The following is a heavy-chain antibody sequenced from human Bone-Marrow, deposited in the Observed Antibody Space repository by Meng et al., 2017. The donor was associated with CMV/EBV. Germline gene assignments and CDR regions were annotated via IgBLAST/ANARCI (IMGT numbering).Heavy chain of an antibody. Sequence: GGSLRLSCAASGFTFSSYWMHWVRQAPGKGLVWVSRINSDGSSTSYADSVKGRFTISRDNAENTLYLQMNSLRAEDTAVYYCAGDSSGYYPRLGYWGQGTLVTVSS. J-gene: IGHJ4*02. CDR1: GFTFSSYW. CDR3: AGDSSGYYPRLGY. D-gene: IGHD3-22*01. CDR2: INSDGSST. V-gene: IGHV3-74*01.